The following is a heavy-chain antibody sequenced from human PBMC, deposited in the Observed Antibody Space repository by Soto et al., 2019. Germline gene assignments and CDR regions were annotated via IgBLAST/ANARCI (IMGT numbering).Heavy chain of an antibody. D-gene: IGHD2-15*01. V-gene: IGHV3-21*01. CDR1: GFTISSYS. J-gene: IGHJ5*02. CDR2: ISSSSAHV. CDR3: ATSGYRITNDL. Sequence: ESGGGLVKPGGSLRLSCAASGFTISSYSMNWVRQAPGKGLERVSSISSSSAHVYHANSVKGRFTISRDNAKNSRSLQMSSLKAEDTALYYCATSGYRITNDLWGQGTLVTVSS.